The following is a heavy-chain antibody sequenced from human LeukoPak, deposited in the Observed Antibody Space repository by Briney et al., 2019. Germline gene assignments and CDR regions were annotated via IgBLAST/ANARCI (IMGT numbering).Heavy chain of an antibody. CDR3: ARDVYCGGDCSYFDF. V-gene: IGHV4-59*01. CDR1: GGSLSSYY. CDR2: IYSSGST. J-gene: IGHJ4*02. Sequence: SETLSLTCTVSGGSLSSYYWSWTRQPPGKGLEWIGYIYSSGSTNYNPSLRSRVTLSIDTSKNQFSLKLSSVTPADTAVYYCARDVYCGGDCSYFDFWGQGTLVTVSS. D-gene: IGHD2-21*02.